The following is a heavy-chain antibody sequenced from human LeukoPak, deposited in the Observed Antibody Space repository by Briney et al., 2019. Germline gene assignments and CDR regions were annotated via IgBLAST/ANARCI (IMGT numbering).Heavy chain of an antibody. CDR3: ARGAGYCSSTSCHLWSDY. Sequence: GGSLRLSWAASGFTFSSYSLNWVRQAPGKGLEWVSSISSGSNIYYADSLKGRFAISRDNAKNSLYLQMNSLRAEDTAVYYCARGAGYCSSTSCHLWSDYWGQGTLVTVSS. V-gene: IGHV3-21*06. D-gene: IGHD2-2*01. CDR2: ISSGSNI. J-gene: IGHJ4*02. CDR1: GFTFSSYS.